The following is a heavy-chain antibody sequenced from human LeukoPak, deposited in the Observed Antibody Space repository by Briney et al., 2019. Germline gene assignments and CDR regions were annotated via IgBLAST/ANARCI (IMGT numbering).Heavy chain of an antibody. J-gene: IGHJ4*02. Sequence: GGSLRLSCAASGFTFSGFAMSWVRRTPGKGLEWVSGISGSGDNTLYADSVKGRFIISRDTSKNTVYLQMNSLRVEDTAVYFCAKRGIVIRAVIIIGFHKEAYYFDYWGQGILVTVSS. CDR2: ISGSGDNT. CDR1: GFTFSGFA. CDR3: AKRGIVIRAVIIIGFHKEAYYFDY. D-gene: IGHD3-10*01. V-gene: IGHV3-23*01.